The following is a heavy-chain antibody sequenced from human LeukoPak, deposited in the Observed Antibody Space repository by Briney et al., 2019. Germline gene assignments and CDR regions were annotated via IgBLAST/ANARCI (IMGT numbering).Heavy chain of an antibody. V-gene: IGHV4-30-2*01. J-gene: IGHJ4*02. CDR1: GGSISSGGYS. CDR2: IYHSGST. D-gene: IGHD3-3*01. CDR3: ARAWTIFGVVIHFDY. Sequence: PSETLSLTCAVSGGSISSGGYSWSWIRQPPGKGLEWIGYIYHSGSTYYNPSLKSRVTISVDRSKYQFSLKLSSVTAADTAVYYCARAWTIFGVVIHFDYWGQGTLVTVSS.